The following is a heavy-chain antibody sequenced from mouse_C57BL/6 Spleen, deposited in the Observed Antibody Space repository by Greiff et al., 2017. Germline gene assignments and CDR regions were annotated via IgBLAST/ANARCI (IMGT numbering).Heavy chain of an antibody. CDR2: IYPGDGDT. CDR1: GYAFSSSW. V-gene: IGHV1-82*01. Sequence: QVQLQQSGPELVKPGASVKISCKASGYAFSSSWMNWVKQRPGQGLEWIGRIYPGDGDTNYNGKFKGKATLTADKSSSTAYMQLSSLTSEDSAVYFCARCPYYYGSSYWYFDVWGTGTTVTVSS. CDR3: ARCPYYYGSSYWYFDV. J-gene: IGHJ1*03. D-gene: IGHD1-1*01.